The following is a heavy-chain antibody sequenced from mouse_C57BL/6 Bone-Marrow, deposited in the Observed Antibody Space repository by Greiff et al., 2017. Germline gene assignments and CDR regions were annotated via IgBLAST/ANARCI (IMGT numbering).Heavy chain of an antibody. V-gene: IGHV10-1*01. CDR2: IRSKSNNYAT. D-gene: IGHD1-1*01. Sequence: EVKLVESGGGLVQPKGSLKLSCAASGFSFNTYAMNWVRQAPGKGLEWVARIRSKSNNYATYYAESVKDRFTISRDDSESMLYLQMNNLKTEDTAMYYCVRPYYGSSYWYFDVWGTGTTVTVSS. J-gene: IGHJ1*03. CDR1: GFSFNTYA. CDR3: VRPYYGSSYWYFDV.